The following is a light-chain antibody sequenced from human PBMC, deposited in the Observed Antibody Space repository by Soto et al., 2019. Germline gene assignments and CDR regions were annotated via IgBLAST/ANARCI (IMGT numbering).Light chain of an antibody. CDR2: GAS. J-gene: IGKJ4*01. V-gene: IGKV3-15*01. Sequence: EIVMTQSPATLSVSPGERATLSCRASQSFSSNLAWYQQKPGQAPRLLIYGASTRATGIPARFSGSGSGTEFTLTSSSLHSEDFAVYYCQQYNNWPRLTFGGGTKVEIK. CDR1: QSFSSN. CDR3: QQYNNWPRLT.